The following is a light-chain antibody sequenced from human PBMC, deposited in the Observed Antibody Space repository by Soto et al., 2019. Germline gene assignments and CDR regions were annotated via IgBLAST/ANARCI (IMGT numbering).Light chain of an antibody. CDR1: QSISNY. CDR2: DVS. V-gene: IGKV1-5*01. J-gene: IGKJ1*01. CDR3: QQYNSYS. Sequence: DIQMTQSPSSLSASVGDRVTITCRASQSISNYLNWYQQKPGKAPKLLIYDVSALIRGVPSRFSGSGSGTEFTLTISSLQPDDFATYYCQQYNSYSFGQGTKVDIK.